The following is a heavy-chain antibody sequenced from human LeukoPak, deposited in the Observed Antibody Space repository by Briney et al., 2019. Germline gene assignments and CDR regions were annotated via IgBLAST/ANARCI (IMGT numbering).Heavy chain of an antibody. CDR1: GYTFTSYA. V-gene: IGHV1-3*01. D-gene: IGHD5-18*01. CDR3: ARDQGYSYGYGAYKFDP. Sequence: ASVKVSCKASGYTFTSYAMHWVRQAPGQRLEWMGWINAGNGNTKYSQKFQGRVTITRDTSASTAYMELSSLRSEDTAVYYCARDQGYSYGYGAYKFDPWGQGTLVTVSS. CDR2: INAGNGNT. J-gene: IGHJ5*02.